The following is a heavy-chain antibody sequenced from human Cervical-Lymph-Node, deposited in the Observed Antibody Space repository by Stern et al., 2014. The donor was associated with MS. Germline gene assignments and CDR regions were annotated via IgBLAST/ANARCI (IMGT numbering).Heavy chain of an antibody. J-gene: IGHJ5*02. CDR2: IYYTGST. CDR1: GASVNSGHYY. D-gene: IGHD4-11*01. Sequence: QLQLQESGPGLVKPSATLSLTCSVSGASVNSGHYYWTWIRQSAGKGLEWIGYIYYTGSTNYNLSLMSRVTIFADSSKNQFSLRLTSVTAADSAIYYCVRVHDYSDYFWFDPWGQGSLVIVSS. V-gene: IGHV4-61*01. CDR3: VRVHDYSDYFWFDP.